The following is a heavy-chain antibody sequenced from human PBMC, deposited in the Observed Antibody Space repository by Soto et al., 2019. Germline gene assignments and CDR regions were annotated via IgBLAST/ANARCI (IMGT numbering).Heavy chain of an antibody. CDR1: RGSISSSNW. CDR3: AREGIAAARIDWFDP. Sequence: SETLSLSCAVCRGSISSSNWWSWVRQPPGKGLEWIGEIYHSGSTYYNPSLKSRVTISVDTSKNQFSLKLSSVTAADTAVYYCAREGIAAARIDWFDPWGQGTLVTVSS. J-gene: IGHJ5*02. CDR2: IYHSGST. V-gene: IGHV4-4*02. D-gene: IGHD6-13*01.